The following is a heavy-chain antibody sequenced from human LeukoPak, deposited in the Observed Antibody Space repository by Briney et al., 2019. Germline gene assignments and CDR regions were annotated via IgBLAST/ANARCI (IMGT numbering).Heavy chain of an antibody. V-gene: IGHV5-51*01. CDR3: VRHYRPPQDSRAAKPTGYYYYYMDV. CDR1: GYTFPIYW. J-gene: IGHJ6*03. CDR2: IYPSDSHT. D-gene: IGHD3-16*02. Sequence: GESLKISCQGSGYTFPIYWIGWVRQTPGKVLEWMGIIYPSDSHTIYSPSFQGQVTVSADKSISTAYLQWSSLKASDTAIYYCVRHYRPPQDSRAAKPTGYYYYYMDVWGTGTTVIVSS.